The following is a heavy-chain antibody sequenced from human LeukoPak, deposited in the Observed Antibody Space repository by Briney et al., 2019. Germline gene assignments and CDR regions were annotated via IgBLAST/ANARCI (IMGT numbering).Heavy chain of an antibody. CDR2: ISYDGSNK. D-gene: IGHD4-17*01. V-gene: IGHV3-30*18. Sequence: GRSLRLSCAASGFTFSSYGMHWVRQAPGKGLEWVAVISYDGSNKYYADSVKGRFTISRDNSKNTLYLQMNSLRAEDTAVYYCAKDSADYGDLQDYFDYWGQGTLVTVSS. CDR3: AKDSADYGDLQDYFDY. J-gene: IGHJ4*02. CDR1: GFTFSSYG.